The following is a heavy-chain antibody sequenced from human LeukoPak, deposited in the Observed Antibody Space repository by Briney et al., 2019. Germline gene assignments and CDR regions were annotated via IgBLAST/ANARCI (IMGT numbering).Heavy chain of an antibody. D-gene: IGHD2-15*01. J-gene: IGHJ4*02. V-gene: IGHV4-39*01. CDR2: IYYSGST. CDR1: GGSISSSSYY. Sequence: PSETLSLTCTVSGGSISSSSYYWGWIRQPPGMGLEWIGSIYYSGSTYYNPSLKSRVTISVDTSKNQFSLKLSSVTAADTAVYYCASFVVVIAAYDWGQGTLVTVSS. CDR3: ASFVVVIAAYD.